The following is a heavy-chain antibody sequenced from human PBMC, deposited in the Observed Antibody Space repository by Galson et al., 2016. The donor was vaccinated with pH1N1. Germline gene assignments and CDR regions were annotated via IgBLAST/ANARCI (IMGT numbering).Heavy chain of an antibody. CDR3: ARDTKIEGVTTGWFDP. CDR1: GYTFDMFG. CDR2: INPYDGNT. J-gene: IGHJ5*02. D-gene: IGHD3-16*01. Sequence: SVKVSCKASGYTFDMFGISWVRQAPGQGLQWMGWINPYDGNTNYAQKFQGRVTLTTDTSTSTAYLEPRSLRSDDTAVYYCARDTKIEGVTTGWFDPWGQGTLVTVSS. V-gene: IGHV1-18*01.